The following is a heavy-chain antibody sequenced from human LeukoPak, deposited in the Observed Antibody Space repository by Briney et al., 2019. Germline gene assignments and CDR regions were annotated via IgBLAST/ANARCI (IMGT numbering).Heavy chain of an antibody. CDR1: GYTFTSYY. Sequence: ASVKVSCKASGYTFTSYYMHWVRQAPGQGLEWMGIINPSGGSTSYAQKFQGRVTMTRDTSTSTVYMELSSLRSGDTAVYYCARGGLDNYYDSSGYILYNWFDPWGQGTLVTVSS. CDR3: ARGGLDNYYDSSGYILYNWFDP. CDR2: INPSGGST. J-gene: IGHJ5*02. D-gene: IGHD3-22*01. V-gene: IGHV1-46*01.